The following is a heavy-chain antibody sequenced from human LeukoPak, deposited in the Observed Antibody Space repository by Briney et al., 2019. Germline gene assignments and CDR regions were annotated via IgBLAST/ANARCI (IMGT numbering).Heavy chain of an antibody. J-gene: IGHJ6*02. CDR3: ARVYYGSGSQYYYYGMDV. CDR2: MNPNSGNT. Sequence: ASVEVSCKASGYTFTSYDINWVRQATGQGLEWMGWMNPNSGNTGYAQKFQGRVTMTRNTSISTAYMELSSLRSEDTAVYYCARVYYGSGSQYYYYGMDVWGQGTTVTVSS. CDR1: GYTFTSYD. D-gene: IGHD3-10*01. V-gene: IGHV1-8*01.